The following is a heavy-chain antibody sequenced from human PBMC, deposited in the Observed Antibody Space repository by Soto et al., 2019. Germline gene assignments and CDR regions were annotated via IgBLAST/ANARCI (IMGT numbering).Heavy chain of an antibody. J-gene: IGHJ5*02. Sequence: SETLSLTCTVSGGSVRDGSYYWAWLRQPPGKGLEWIGHIYHSGSTIYNPSLKSRVTISIDTSKSQFSLNLNSMTAADTAVYYCEGYNWNYYFDPWGQGTLVTVSS. D-gene: IGHD1-7*01. CDR2: IYHSGST. CDR3: EGYNWNYYFDP. CDR1: GGSVRDGSYY. V-gene: IGHV4-61*01.